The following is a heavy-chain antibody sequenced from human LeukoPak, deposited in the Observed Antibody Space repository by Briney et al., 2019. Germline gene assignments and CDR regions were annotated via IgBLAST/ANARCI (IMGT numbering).Heavy chain of an antibody. V-gene: IGHV3-21*04. Sequence: GGSLRLSCAASGFTFSSYSMNWVRQAPGKGLEWVSSISSSSSYIYYADSVKGRFTISRDNAKNSLYLQMNSLRAEDTAVYYCARCYTYGTTWFGGLDVWGQGTTVTVSS. CDR3: ARCYTYGTTWFGGLDV. J-gene: IGHJ6*02. D-gene: IGHD3-10*01. CDR1: GFTFSSYS. CDR2: ISSSSSYI.